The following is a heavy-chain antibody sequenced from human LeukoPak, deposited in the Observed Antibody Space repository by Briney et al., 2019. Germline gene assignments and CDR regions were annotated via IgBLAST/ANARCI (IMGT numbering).Heavy chain of an antibody. D-gene: IGHD3-22*01. CDR3: ARDAHPNYYDSSGYYYGSAYYYYYMDV. J-gene: IGHJ6*03. Sequence: ASVKVSCKASGYTFTGYYMHWVRQAPGQGLEWMGWINPNSGGTNYAQKFQGRGTMTRDTSISTAYMELSRLRSDDTAVYYCARDAHPNYYDSSGYYYGSAYYYYYMDVWGKGTTVTVSS. V-gene: IGHV1-2*02. CDR1: GYTFTGYY. CDR2: INPNSGGT.